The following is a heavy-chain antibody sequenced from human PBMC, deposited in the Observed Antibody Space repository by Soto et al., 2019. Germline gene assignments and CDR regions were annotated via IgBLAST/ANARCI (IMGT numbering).Heavy chain of an antibody. CDR3: AKDSIRRSFSRSSTRARDAFDI. D-gene: IGHD6-6*01. Sequence: GGSLRLSCAVSGFTFEDYAMHWVRQAPGKGLEWVSGIGWDSRSVAYADSVKGRFTISRDNAENSLHLQTNSLRAEDTAVYYCAKDSIRRSFSRSSTRARDAFDIWGQGTMVTVSS. CDR1: GFTFEDYA. V-gene: IGHV3-9*01. CDR2: IGWDSRSV. J-gene: IGHJ3*02.